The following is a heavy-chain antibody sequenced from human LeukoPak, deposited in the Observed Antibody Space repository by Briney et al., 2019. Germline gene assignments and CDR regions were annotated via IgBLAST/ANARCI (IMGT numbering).Heavy chain of an antibody. D-gene: IGHD4-17*01. V-gene: IGHV3-30*04. CDR1: GFTFSSYV. Sequence: GGSLRLSCAASGFTFSSYVMHWVRQAPGKGLEWVALISYDGSNNYYADSVKGRFTISRDNSKSTLYLQMNSLRPEDTAVYYCVKDRGAYDLDSWGQGTLVTVSS. CDR2: ISYDGSNN. J-gene: IGHJ4*02. CDR3: VKDRGAYDLDS.